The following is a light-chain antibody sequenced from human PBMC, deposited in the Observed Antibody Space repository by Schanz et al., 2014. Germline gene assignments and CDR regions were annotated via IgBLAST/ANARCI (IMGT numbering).Light chain of an antibody. Sequence: QSALTQPASMSGSPGQTITISCTGISSFGSDNLISWYQQHPGKAPKLIIFDVTSRPSGVSNRFSGSKSGNTASLTISGLQAEDEADYYCSSYTGSTSFWVFGGGTKLTVL. CDR2: DVT. CDR1: SSFGSDNL. J-gene: IGLJ3*02. CDR3: SSYTGSTSFWV. V-gene: IGLV2-14*02.